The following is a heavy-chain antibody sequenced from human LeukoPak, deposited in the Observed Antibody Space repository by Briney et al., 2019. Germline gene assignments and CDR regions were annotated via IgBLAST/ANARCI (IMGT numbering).Heavy chain of an antibody. CDR1: GPFETYY. J-gene: IGHJ4*02. CDR2: ITYRGNT. CDR3: AGYGGDWYPES. Sequence: PSETLSLTCGVYGPFETYYWTLVRQPPGKGLEWIGEITYRGNTNYNPSLESRLRISVDRTKQQFYLTLTSVTAADTAVYYCAGYGGDWYPESWGQGTLVTISS. D-gene: IGHD6-19*01. V-gene: IGHV4-34*01.